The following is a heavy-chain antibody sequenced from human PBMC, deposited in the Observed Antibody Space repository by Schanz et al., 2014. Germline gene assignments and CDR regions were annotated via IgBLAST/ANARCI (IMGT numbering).Heavy chain of an antibody. CDR1: GFTFSSYA. V-gene: IGHV3-23*04. D-gene: IGHD3-10*01. Sequence: EVHLVESGGGLVQPGGSLRLSCAASGFTFSSYAMSWVRQAPGKGLEWVSSISGDHRNTFYADSVKGRFTISRDNSKNTLYLQMNSLRAEDTAIYYCAKGRFGELSAFDIWGQGTMVNVSS. J-gene: IGHJ3*02. CDR2: ISGDHRNT. CDR3: AKGRFGELSAFDI.